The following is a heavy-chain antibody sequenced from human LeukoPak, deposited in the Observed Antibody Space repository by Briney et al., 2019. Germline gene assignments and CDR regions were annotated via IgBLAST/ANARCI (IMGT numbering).Heavy chain of an antibody. CDR1: GFTFSSYG. D-gene: IGHD2-15*01. Sequence: QPGGSLRLSCAASGFTFSSYGMHWVRQAPGKGLEWVAVISYDGSNKYYADSVKGRFTISRDNSKNTLYLQMNSLRAEDTAVYYCARGTLVVAGDYWGQGTLVTVSS. CDR2: ISYDGSNK. V-gene: IGHV3-30*19. J-gene: IGHJ4*02. CDR3: ARGTLVVAGDY.